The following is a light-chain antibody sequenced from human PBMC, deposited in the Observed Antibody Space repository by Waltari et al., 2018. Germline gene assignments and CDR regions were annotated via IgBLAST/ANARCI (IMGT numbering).Light chain of an antibody. Sequence: EIVLTQSPGTLSLSPGERATLSCRASQSVSSSYLAWYQHKPGQAPRLLIYRASTTATGIPDRFSGSGSGTDFTLTISRLEPEDFAVYYCQQHDTSRTFGQGTKVEIK. CDR1: QSVSSSY. CDR2: RAS. V-gene: IGKV3-20*01. J-gene: IGKJ1*01. CDR3: QQHDTSRT.